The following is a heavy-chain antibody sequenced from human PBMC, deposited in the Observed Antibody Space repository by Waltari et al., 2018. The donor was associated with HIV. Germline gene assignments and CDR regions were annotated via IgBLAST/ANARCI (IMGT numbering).Heavy chain of an antibody. CDR3: ARGKLMTTFDD. D-gene: IGHD4-17*01. Sequence: QVQLLQSGAEVKKPGSSVKVSCKTSGVTSHTYPTSWLRQAPGQGPEWMRGSNALIGKPKYAQKFEGRITITADESRSTTYMEMGGLRSEDTAMYFCARGKLMTTFDDWGQGTLVIVSS. V-gene: IGHV1-69*12. J-gene: IGHJ4*02. CDR1: GVTSHTYP. CDR2: SNALIGKP.